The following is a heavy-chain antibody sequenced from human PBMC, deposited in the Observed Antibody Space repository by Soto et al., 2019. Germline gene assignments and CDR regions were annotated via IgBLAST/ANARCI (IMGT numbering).Heavy chain of an antibody. Sequence: QITLKESGPTVVKPTETLTLTCTFSGFSLTTSGVGVCWVRQSPGKAPEWLALIYWDDDKRYSTSLNSRLIIPNDTSKNHVVLTMANVDPADTATYYCAHRVLRTVFGLVTTTAIYFDFWGPGTPVVVSS. D-gene: IGHD3-3*01. J-gene: IGHJ4*02. CDR2: IYWDDDK. V-gene: IGHV2-5*02. CDR1: GFSLTTSGVG. CDR3: AHRVLRTVFGLVTTTAIYFDF.